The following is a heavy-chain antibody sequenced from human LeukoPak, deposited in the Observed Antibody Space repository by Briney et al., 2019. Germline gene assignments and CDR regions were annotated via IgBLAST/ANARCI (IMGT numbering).Heavy chain of an antibody. CDR1: GYTFSSYG. CDR2: INPQKRDT. J-gene: IGHJ6*02. D-gene: IGHD4/OR15-4a*01. V-gene: IGHV1-18*01. CDR3: ARRKYGADYNGMDV. Sequence: ASVKVSCKASGYTFSSYGINWVRLAPGRGPEWMASINPQKRDTHYAQNFQGRVAVTAGTSTNTAYMELRSLRSDDTGIYYCARRKYGADYNGMDVWGQGTTVTVSS.